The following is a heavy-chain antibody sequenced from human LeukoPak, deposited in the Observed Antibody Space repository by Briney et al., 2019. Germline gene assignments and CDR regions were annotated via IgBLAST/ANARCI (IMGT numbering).Heavy chain of an antibody. CDR3: ATMQWLEGVDWFDP. CDR1: GFTFSSYA. Sequence: GGSLRLSCAASGFTFSSYAMSWARQAPGKGLEWVAFIRYDESNKFYADSVKGRFTISRDNSKNILFLQMNSLRAEDTAVYYCATMQWLEGVDWFDPWGQGTLVTVSS. V-gene: IGHV3-30*02. CDR2: IRYDESNK. D-gene: IGHD6-19*01. J-gene: IGHJ5*02.